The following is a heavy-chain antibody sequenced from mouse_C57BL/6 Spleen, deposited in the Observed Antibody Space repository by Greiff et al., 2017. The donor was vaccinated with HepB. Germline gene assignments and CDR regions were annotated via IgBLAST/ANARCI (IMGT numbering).Heavy chain of an antibody. CDR1: GYSLTDYN. Sequence: VQLQQSGPELVKPGASVKISCKASGYSLTDYNMNWVKQRNGKSLEWIGVINPNYGTTSYNQKFKGNATLTVDQSSSTAYMQLNSLTSEDSAVYYCASYYGSSYNYAMDYWGQGTSVTVSS. V-gene: IGHV1-39*01. CDR3: ASYYGSSYNYAMDY. J-gene: IGHJ4*01. D-gene: IGHD1-1*01. CDR2: INPNYGTT.